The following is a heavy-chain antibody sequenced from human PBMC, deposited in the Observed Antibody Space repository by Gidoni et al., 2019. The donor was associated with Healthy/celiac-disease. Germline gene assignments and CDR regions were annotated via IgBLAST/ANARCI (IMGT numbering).Heavy chain of an antibody. CDR2: IRSKAYGGTT. Sequence: EVQLVESGGGLVQPGRSLRLSCTASGFTFGDYAMSWVRQAPGKGLEWVGFIRSKAYGGTTEYAASVKGRFTISRDDSKSIAYLQMNSLKTEDTAVYYCTRLPVGATTKEIYWYFDLWGRGTLVTVSS. J-gene: IGHJ2*01. CDR1: GFTFGDYA. D-gene: IGHD1-26*01. V-gene: IGHV3-49*04. CDR3: TRLPVGATTKEIYWYFDL.